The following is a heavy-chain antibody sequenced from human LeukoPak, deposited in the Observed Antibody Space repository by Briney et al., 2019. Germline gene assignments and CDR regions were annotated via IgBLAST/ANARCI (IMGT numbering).Heavy chain of an antibody. D-gene: IGHD4-17*01. CDR3: AKDTVYGDHYFDY. J-gene: IGHJ4*02. CDR1: GFTFDDYA. Sequence: GGSLRLSCAASGFTFDDYAMHWVRQAPGKGLEWVSGISWNSGSIGYADSVKGRSTISRDNAKNSLYLQMNSLRAEDTALYYCAKDTVYGDHYFDYWGQGTLVTVSS. V-gene: IGHV3-9*01. CDR2: ISWNSGSI.